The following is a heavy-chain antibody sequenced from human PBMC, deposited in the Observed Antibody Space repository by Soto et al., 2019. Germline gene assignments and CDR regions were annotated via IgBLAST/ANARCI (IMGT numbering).Heavy chain of an antibody. CDR1: GYNFAGYW. CDR3: ARGGVSTRTFDY. D-gene: IGHD3-3*01. Sequence: GESLKVSCKGSGYNFAGYWIAWVRQMPGKGLELMGIIYPSDSDTRYRPSFQGQVTISADKSISSAYLQWSSLRASDTAMYYCARGGVSTRTFDYWGQGTPVTVSS. V-gene: IGHV5-51*01. CDR2: IYPSDSDT. J-gene: IGHJ4*02.